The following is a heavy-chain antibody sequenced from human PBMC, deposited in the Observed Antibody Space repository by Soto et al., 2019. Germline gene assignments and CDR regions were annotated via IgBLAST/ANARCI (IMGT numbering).Heavy chain of an antibody. CDR1: GFTFSSYG. Sequence: PGGSLRLSCAASGFTFSSYGMHWVRQAPGKGLEWVGRIKSKSEGGATDYAEPVKGRFIISRDDAKNMLYLQMNSLKTEDTAVYYCTTLTMIIVHLDYWGRGTLVTVSS. D-gene: IGHD3-22*01. J-gene: IGHJ4*02. CDR3: TTLTMIIVHLDY. V-gene: IGHV3-15*01. CDR2: IKSKSEGGAT.